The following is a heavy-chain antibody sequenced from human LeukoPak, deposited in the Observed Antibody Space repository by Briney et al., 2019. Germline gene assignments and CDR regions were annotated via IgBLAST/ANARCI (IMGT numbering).Heavy chain of an antibody. V-gene: IGHV1-69*05. CDR3: ASPRWAASFDY. CDR1: GGTFSSLA. D-gene: IGHD5-18*01. Sequence: ASVKVSCKASGGTFSSLAISWVRQAPGQGLEWMGGIIPIFGTANYAQKFQGRVTITTDESTSTAYMELSSLRSEDTAVYYCASPRWAASFDYWGQGTLVTVSS. J-gene: IGHJ4*02. CDR2: IIPIFGTA.